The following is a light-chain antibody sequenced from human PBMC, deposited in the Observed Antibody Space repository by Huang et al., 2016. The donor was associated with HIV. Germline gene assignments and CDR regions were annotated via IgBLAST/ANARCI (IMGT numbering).Light chain of an antibody. CDR1: QSVNSRY. Sequence: EIVLTQSPGTLSLSPGEKATLSCRASQSVNSRYLAWYQQKVGQAPSLLIYGASSRSTGIPDRFSGSGSGTDFTLTINRLEPEDFAVYFCQQYGTSPLTFGGGTKVEIK. V-gene: IGKV3-20*01. CDR2: GAS. J-gene: IGKJ4*01. CDR3: QQYGTSPLT.